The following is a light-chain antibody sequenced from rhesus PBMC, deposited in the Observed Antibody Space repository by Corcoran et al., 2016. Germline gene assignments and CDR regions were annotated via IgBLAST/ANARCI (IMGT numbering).Light chain of an antibody. CDR1: QGIGRY. CDR3: LQHNSYPYS. Sequence: DIQMTQSPSSLSASVGDTVTITCRASQGIGRYLNWFQQKPGRAPKFLVYDASRLGSWVPSRLSGSGSGTDFTLTITSLQPEDFGTYSCLQHNSYPYSFGQETKVEIK. J-gene: IGKJ2*01. V-gene: IGKV1-28*02. CDR2: DAS.